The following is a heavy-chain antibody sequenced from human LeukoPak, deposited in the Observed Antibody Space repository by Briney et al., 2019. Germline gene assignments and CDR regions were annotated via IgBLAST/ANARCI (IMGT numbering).Heavy chain of an antibody. V-gene: IGHV1-69*05. CDR2: IIPIFGTA. CDR3: ATLDAGYYYYYMDV. Sequence: SVKVPCKASGGTFSSYAISWVRQAPGQGLEWMGRIIPIFGTANYAQKFKGRVTITTDESTSTAYMELSSLRSEDTAVYYCATLDAGYYYYYMDVWGKGTTVTVSS. D-gene: IGHD5-18*01. CDR1: GGTFSSYA. J-gene: IGHJ6*03.